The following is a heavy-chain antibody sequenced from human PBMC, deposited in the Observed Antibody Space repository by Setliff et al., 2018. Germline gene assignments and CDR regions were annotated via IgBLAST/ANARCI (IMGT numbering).Heavy chain of an antibody. CDR2: IYYSGTA. Sequence: PSETLSLTCTVSGDSISSRSYQWGWIRQPPGKGLEWIGSIYYSGTAYYKPSLKSRATISVDTSKSQFSLNLSNVTAADTAVYYCASGLEFDYWGPGSLVTVSS. D-gene: IGHD1-1*01. V-gene: IGHV4-39*01. CDR3: ASGLEFDY. CDR1: GDSISSRSYQ. J-gene: IGHJ4*01.